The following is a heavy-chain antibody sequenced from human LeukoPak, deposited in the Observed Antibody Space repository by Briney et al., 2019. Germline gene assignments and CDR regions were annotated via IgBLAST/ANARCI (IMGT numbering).Heavy chain of an antibody. J-gene: IGHJ3*01. CDR3: GRLGAGNCQVFDV. CDR2: IFPGDSDT. V-gene: IGHV5-51*01. Sequence: GESLKISCKVSGYNFVSLWIGWVRQMPGKGLEWIGIIFPGDSDTKFSPSFEGRVTLSVDKSTNTAYLEWPNLRASDTAIYSCGRLGAGNCQVFDVWGQGTMLTVAS. D-gene: IGHD1-26*01. CDR1: GYNFVSLW.